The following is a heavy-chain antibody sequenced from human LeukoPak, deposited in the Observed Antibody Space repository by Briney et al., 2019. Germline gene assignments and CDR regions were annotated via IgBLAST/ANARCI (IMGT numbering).Heavy chain of an antibody. D-gene: IGHD6-19*01. CDR1: GFTFSSYG. V-gene: IGHV3-23*01. CDR3: AKDSNRISSGCDY. CDR2: ISGSGGST. Sequence: GGTLRLSCAASGFTFSSYGMSWVRQAPGKGLEWVSAISGSGGSTYYADSVKGRFTISRDNSKNTLYLQMNSLRAEDTAVYYCAKDSNRISSGCDYWGQGTLVTVSS. J-gene: IGHJ4*02.